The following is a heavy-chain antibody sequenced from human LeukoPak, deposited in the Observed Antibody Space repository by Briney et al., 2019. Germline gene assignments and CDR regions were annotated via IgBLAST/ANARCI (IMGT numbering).Heavy chain of an antibody. CDR3: ARGRITMIRGIIISGYFDY. CDR2: IYATKNT. J-gene: IGHJ4*02. CDR1: GGSISSGSAY. D-gene: IGHD3-10*01. V-gene: IGHV4-61*09. Sequence: SETLSLTCTVSGGSISSGSAYRNWIRQPAGKGLEWIGHIYATKNTNYSPSLKSRVNMSADTSKNQFSLKLTSVTAADTAVYYCARGRITMIRGIIISGYFDYWGQGALVTVSS.